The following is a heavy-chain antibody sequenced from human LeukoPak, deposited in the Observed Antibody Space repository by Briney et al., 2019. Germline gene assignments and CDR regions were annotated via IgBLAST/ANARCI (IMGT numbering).Heavy chain of an antibody. D-gene: IGHD3-9*01. Sequence: TSETLSLTCTVSGGSISGYYWSWIRQPPGKGVEWIGYIYYSGSTKYNSSLKSRVTISVDTSKNQFSLKLNSVTAADTAVYYCARFEGYDFLTGYAYYFDHWGQGTLVTVSS. CDR3: ARFEGYDFLTGYAYYFDH. CDR1: GGSISGYY. CDR2: IYYSGST. J-gene: IGHJ4*02. V-gene: IGHV4-59*01.